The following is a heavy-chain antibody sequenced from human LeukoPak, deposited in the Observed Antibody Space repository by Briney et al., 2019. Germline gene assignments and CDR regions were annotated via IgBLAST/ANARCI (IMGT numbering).Heavy chain of an antibody. CDR1: GGTFSSYA. Sequence: ASVKVSCKASGGTFSSYAISWVRQAPGQGLEWMGRIIPIFGIANYAQKFQGRVTITADKSTSTAYMELSSLRSEDTAVYYCAREPPYYYDSSGYFDYWGQGTLVTVSS. D-gene: IGHD3-22*01. J-gene: IGHJ4*02. CDR2: IIPIFGIA. CDR3: AREPPYYYDSSGYFDY. V-gene: IGHV1-69*04.